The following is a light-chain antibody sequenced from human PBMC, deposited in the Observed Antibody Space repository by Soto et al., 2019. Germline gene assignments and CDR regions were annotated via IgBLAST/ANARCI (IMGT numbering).Light chain of an antibody. Sequence: DIPLTQSPSFLSASVGDRVTITCRASQGISSYLAWYQQKPGKAPKLLIYAASNLQSGVPERFSDSGSGTAFPRPISSLPPGDFAPYYCRPLNSYPSTVGRGTRLEI. CDR2: AAS. CDR3: RPLNSYPST. J-gene: IGKJ5*01. V-gene: IGKV1-9*01. CDR1: QGISSY.